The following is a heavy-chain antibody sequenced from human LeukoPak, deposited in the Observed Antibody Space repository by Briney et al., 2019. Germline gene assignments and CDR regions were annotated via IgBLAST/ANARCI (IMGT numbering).Heavy chain of an antibody. CDR1: GFSFSSYV. CDR3: ARVAFSKYHYYMDV. CDR2: IRGSGDST. Sequence: PGGSLRLSCAASGFSFSSYVMSWVRQAPGKGLEWVSAIRGSGDSTYYADSVKGRFTISRDNSENTLYLQMNSLRAEDTAVYYCARVAFSKYHYYMDVWGKGTKVTVSS. J-gene: IGHJ6*03. D-gene: IGHD4-11*01. V-gene: IGHV3-23*01.